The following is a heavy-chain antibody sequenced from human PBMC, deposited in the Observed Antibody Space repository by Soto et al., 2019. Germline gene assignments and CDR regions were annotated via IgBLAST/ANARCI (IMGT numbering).Heavy chain of an antibody. CDR2: IDPSDSYT. Sequence: GESLKISCKGSGYSFTCYWTSWVRQMPGKGLEWMGRIDPSDSYTNYSPSFQGHVTISADKSISTAYLQWSSLKASDTAMYYCASRVKGDTAMVKRYYYHGMDVWGQGTTVTVSS. CDR1: GYSFTCYW. CDR3: ASRVKGDTAMVKRYYYHGMDV. D-gene: IGHD5-18*01. J-gene: IGHJ6*02. V-gene: IGHV5-10-1*01.